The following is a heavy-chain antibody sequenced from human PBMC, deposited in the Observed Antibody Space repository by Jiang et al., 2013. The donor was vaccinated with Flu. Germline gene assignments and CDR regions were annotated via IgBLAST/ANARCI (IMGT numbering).Heavy chain of an antibody. D-gene: IGHD5-18*01. Sequence: GGSTSYAQKFQGRVTMTRDTSTSTVYMELSSLRSEDTAVYYCAISVDTAMDNLYWGQGTLVTVSS. CDR2: GGST. J-gene: IGHJ4*02. CDR3: AISVDTAMDNLY. V-gene: IGHV1-46*03.